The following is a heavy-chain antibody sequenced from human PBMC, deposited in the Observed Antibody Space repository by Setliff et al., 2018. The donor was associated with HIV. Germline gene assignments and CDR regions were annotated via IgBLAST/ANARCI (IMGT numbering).Heavy chain of an antibody. Sequence: ASVKVSCKASGYTFSTYGINWVRQAPGQGLEWMGWMNPKSGNTGYARKFQGRVTMTRKTSISTAYMELRSLRSDDTAVYYCARGYCSSTSCYGIYYFDNWGQGTPVTVSS. CDR2: MNPKSGNT. V-gene: IGHV1-8*02. CDR1: GYTFSTYG. CDR3: ARGYCSSTSCYGIYYFDN. J-gene: IGHJ4*02. D-gene: IGHD2-2*01.